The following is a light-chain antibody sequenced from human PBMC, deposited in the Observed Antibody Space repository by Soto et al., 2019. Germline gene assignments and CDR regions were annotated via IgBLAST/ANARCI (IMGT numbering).Light chain of an antibody. CDR1: QSIGSN. J-gene: IGKJ1*01. Sequence: EILMTQSPATLSVSPGERATLSCRASQSIGSNLAWFQQKAGQSPRLLIFGASTRATGIPARFSGSGSGTEFTLIISSLQSEDSAVYYCQQYNSWLWTFGQGTKVDI. CDR2: GAS. CDR3: QQYNSWLWT. V-gene: IGKV3-15*01.